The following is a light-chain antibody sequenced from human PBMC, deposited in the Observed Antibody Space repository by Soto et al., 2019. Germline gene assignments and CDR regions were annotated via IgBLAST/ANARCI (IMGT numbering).Light chain of an antibody. J-gene: IGKJ1*01. CDR1: QSISTS. V-gene: IGKV3-11*01. CDR2: DSS. CDR3: QQRRSWPRT. Sequence: EIVLTQSPATLSLSPGERATLSCRASQSISTSLGWYQQKPGQAPRLLIYDSSNRATGIPARFSSSGSGTDFTLTISSLEPEDFAVYYCQQRRSWPRTFGQGTKVELK.